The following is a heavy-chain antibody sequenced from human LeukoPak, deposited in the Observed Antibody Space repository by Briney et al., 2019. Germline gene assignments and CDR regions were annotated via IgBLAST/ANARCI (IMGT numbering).Heavy chain of an antibody. D-gene: IGHD4-17*01. V-gene: IGHV4-39*07. CDR3: ARVYGDKDYYYYMDV. Sequence: PSETLSLTCTVSGGSISSSSYYWGWIRQPPGKGLEWIGSIYYSGSTYYNPSLKSRVTISVDTSKNQFSLKLSSVTAADTAVYYCARVYGDKDYYYYMDVWGKGTTVTVSS. CDR1: GGSISSSSYY. CDR2: IYYSGST. J-gene: IGHJ6*03.